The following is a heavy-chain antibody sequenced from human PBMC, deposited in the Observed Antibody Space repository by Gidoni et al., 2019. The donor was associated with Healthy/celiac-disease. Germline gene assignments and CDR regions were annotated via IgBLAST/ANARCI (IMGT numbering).Heavy chain of an antibody. J-gene: IGHJ4*02. CDR3: ARRKRGSSWGLNYFDY. CDR1: GGSISSSSYY. V-gene: IGHV4-39*01. D-gene: IGHD6-13*01. Sequence: QLQLQESGPGLVKPSETLSLTCTVSGGSISSSSYYWGWIRQPPGKGLEWIGSIDYSGSTYYNPSLKSRVTISVDTSKNQFSLKLSSVTAADTAVYYCARRKRGSSWGLNYFDYWGQGTLVTVSS. CDR2: IDYSGST.